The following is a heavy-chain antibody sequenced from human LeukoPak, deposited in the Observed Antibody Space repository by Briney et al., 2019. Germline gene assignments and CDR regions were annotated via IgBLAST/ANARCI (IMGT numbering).Heavy chain of an antibody. CDR3: ARALSWTTESYYYMDV. Sequence: ASVTVSFTCSGYSFTIYDINWVRQATGQGQGWMGWMNPNSGNTGYAQKFQGRVTMTKNTSIPTAYMELSSLRSEDTAVYYCARALSWTTESYYYMDVWGKGTTVTVSS. CDR1: GYSFTIYD. CDR2: MNPNSGNT. D-gene: IGHD3/OR15-3a*01. V-gene: IGHV1-8*01. J-gene: IGHJ6*03.